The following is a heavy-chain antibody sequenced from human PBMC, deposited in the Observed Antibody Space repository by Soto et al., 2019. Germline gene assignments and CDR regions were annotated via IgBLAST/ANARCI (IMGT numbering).Heavy chain of an antibody. D-gene: IGHD3-16*01. CDR3: AREGEMPYYYYGLDV. CDR2: ISGYNGHT. V-gene: IGHV1-18*01. J-gene: IGHJ6*02. Sequence: VKVSCKASGYTFTNYAMHWVRQAPGQGLEWMGWISGYNGHTKYAQKFQGRVTMTTDTSTSTVYMDLRSLRSDDTAVYYCAREGEMPYYYYGLDVWGQGTTVTVSS. CDR1: GYTFTNYA.